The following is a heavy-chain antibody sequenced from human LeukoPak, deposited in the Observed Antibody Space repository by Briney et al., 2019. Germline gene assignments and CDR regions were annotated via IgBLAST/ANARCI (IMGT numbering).Heavy chain of an antibody. J-gene: IGHJ3*02. CDR1: GGTFSSYA. CDR3: ARDASRGAAAEDAFDI. Sequence: GSSVKVSCKASGGTFSSYAISWVRQAPGQGLEWMGGIIPIFGTANYAQKFQGRVTFTADESTSTAYMELSSLRSEDTDVYYCARDASRGAAAEDAFDIWGQGTMVTVSS. V-gene: IGHV1-69*01. D-gene: IGHD6-13*01. CDR2: IIPIFGTA.